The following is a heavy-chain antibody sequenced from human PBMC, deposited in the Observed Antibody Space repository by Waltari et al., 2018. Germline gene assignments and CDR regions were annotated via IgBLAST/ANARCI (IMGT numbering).Heavy chain of an antibody. CDR1: GGSFSGYY. J-gene: IGHJ4*02. CDR3: ARGRGYYPYIDY. Sequence: QVQLQQWGAGLLKPSETLSLTCAVYGGSFSGYYWSWIRQPPGKGLEWIGEINHSGSTNYNPSLKSRVTISVDTSKNQFSLKLSSVTAADTAVYYCARGRGYYPYIDYWGQGTLVTVSS. CDR2: INHSGST. D-gene: IGHD3-22*01. V-gene: IGHV4-34*01.